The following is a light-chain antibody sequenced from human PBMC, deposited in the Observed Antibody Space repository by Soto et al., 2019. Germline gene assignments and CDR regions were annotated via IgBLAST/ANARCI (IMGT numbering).Light chain of an antibody. CDR2: DVN. Sequence: QSALTQPASVSGSPGQSITISCTGTSRDVGGYNYVSWYQQHPGKAPKLMIYDVNNRPSGVSNRFSGSKPGNTASLTISGLQAEDEADYYCSSYTSSSTLEVFGTGTKLTVL. V-gene: IGLV2-14*01. J-gene: IGLJ1*01. CDR1: SRDVGGYNY. CDR3: SSYTSSSTLEV.